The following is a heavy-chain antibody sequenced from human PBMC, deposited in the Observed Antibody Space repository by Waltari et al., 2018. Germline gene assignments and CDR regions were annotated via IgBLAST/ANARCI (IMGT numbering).Heavy chain of an antibody. Sequence: QVQLQESGPGLVEPSETLSLPCNVSGGSISSYYWSWIRQPPGKGLEWIGYIYYSGSTNYNPSLKSRVTISVDTSKNQFSLKLSSVTAADTAVYYCARQRSNSDFDYWGQGTLVTVSS. CDR2: IYYSGST. D-gene: IGHD4-4*01. V-gene: IGHV4-59*08. J-gene: IGHJ4*02. CDR1: GGSISSYY. CDR3: ARQRSNSDFDY.